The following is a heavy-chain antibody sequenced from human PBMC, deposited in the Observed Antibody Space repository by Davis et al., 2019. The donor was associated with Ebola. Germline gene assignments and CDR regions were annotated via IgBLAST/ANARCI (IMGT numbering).Heavy chain of an antibody. V-gene: IGHV3-23*01. CDR1: GFTFSSYA. D-gene: IGHD6-19*01. CDR2: ISGIGDST. J-gene: IGHJ4*02. Sequence: PGGSLRLSCAASGFTFSSYAMSWVRQSPGKGLEWVSTISGIGDSTYYADSVKGRFTISRDNSKNTLYLQMNSLRAEDTAFYYCAKKKGSSAWYSFDYWGQGTLVTVSS. CDR3: AKKKGSSAWYSFDY.